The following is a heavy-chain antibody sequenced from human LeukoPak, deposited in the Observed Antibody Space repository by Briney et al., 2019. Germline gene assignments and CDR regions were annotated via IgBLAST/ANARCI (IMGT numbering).Heavy chain of an antibody. CDR3: ARDWGVSARPGYMDV. Sequence: GGSLRLSCAASGFTFSSYAMHWVRQAPGKGLEWVAVISYDGSNKYYADSVKGRFTISRDNSKNTLYLQMNGLRAEDTAVYYCARDWGVSARPGYMDVWGKGTTVTVSS. CDR2: ISYDGSNK. D-gene: IGHD6-6*01. J-gene: IGHJ6*03. V-gene: IGHV3-30*04. CDR1: GFTFSSYA.